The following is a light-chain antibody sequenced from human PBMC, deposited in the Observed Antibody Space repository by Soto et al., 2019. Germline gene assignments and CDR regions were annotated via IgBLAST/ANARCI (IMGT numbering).Light chain of an antibody. Sequence: EVVLTQSPATLSLSPGERATLSCRASQSISNFLAWYRQKPGQAPRLVIYDASIRATGVPARFSGSGSGTDFTLTIRGLETEDFAIYYCQQRSKWPYTFGQGTKLEIK. CDR1: QSISNF. V-gene: IGKV3-11*01. J-gene: IGKJ2*01. CDR2: DAS. CDR3: QQRSKWPYT.